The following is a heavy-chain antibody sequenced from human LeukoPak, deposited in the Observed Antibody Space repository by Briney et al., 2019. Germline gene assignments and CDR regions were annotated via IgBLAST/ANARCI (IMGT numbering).Heavy chain of an antibody. CDR3: ARGRGSSMVRGVIITFFDY. D-gene: IGHD3-10*01. CDR2: INPNSGGT. Sequence: ASVKVSCKASGYTFTGYYMHWVRQAPGQGLEWMGWINPNSGGTNYAQKFQGRVTMTRDTSISTAYMELSRLRSDDTAVYYCARGRGSSMVRGVIITFFDYWGQGTLVTVSS. J-gene: IGHJ4*02. CDR1: GYTFTGYY. V-gene: IGHV1-2*02.